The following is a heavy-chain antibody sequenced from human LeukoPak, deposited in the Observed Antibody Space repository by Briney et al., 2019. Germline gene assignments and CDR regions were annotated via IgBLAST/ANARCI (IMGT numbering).Heavy chain of an antibody. Sequence: GGSLRLSCAASGFTFSSYWMHWVRQAPGKGLVWVSRINSDGSSTSYADSVKGRFTISRDNAKNTLYLRMNSLRAEDTAVYYCARSGYDLYYYYYYMDVWGQGTTVTVSS. CDR2: INSDGSST. J-gene: IGHJ6*03. V-gene: IGHV3-74*01. CDR1: GFTFSSYW. CDR3: ARSGYDLYYYYYYMDV. D-gene: IGHD5-12*01.